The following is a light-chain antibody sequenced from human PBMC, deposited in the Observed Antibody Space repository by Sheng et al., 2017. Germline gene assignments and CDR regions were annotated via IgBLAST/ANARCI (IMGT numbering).Light chain of an antibody. CDR1: QSVSNW. J-gene: IGKJ2*01. CDR2: KAS. Sequence: DIQMTQSPSIVSASVGDKVTITCRASQSVSNWLAWYQQKSGGAPKLLIYKASTTERGVPSRFSGSGSGTTFTLTINGLQPDDFATYYCHQYNSLPDTFGQGTKLEI. CDR3: HQYNSLPDT. V-gene: IGKV1-5*03.